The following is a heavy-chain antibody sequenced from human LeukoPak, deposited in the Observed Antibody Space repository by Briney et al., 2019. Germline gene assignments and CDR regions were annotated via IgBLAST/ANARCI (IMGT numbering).Heavy chain of an antibody. CDR2: IYSGGST. D-gene: IGHD2-21*01. CDR1: GFTFGDYA. J-gene: IGHJ4*02. Sequence: GGSLRLSCTASGFTFGDYAMSWFRQAPGKGLEWVSLIYSGGSTYYADSVKGRFTISRDNSKNTAYLQMNSLRAEDTAVYYCARNIPVTRWGYWGQGTLVTVSS. CDR3: ARNIPVTRWGY. V-gene: IGHV3-66*01.